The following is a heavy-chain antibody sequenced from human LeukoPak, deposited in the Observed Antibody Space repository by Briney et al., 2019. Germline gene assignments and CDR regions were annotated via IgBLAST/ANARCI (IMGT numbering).Heavy chain of an antibody. J-gene: IGHJ4*02. Sequence: GGSLRLSCAASAFTFSSYAMHWVRQAPGKGLEWVALIWYDGRNKYYADSVKGRFTISRDNSKNTLYLQMNSLRAEDTAVYYCARDLGRDGYNFYFDYWGQGTLVSVSS. CDR1: AFTFSSYA. V-gene: IGHV3-33*01. CDR2: IWYDGRNK. CDR3: ARDLGRDGYNFYFDY. D-gene: IGHD5-24*01.